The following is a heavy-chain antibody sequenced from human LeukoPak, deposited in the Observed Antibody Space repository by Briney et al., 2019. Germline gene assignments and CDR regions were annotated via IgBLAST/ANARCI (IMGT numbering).Heavy chain of an antibody. J-gene: IGHJ4*02. CDR3: ARGAAASSNSDGSYFDH. D-gene: IGHD2-2*01. V-gene: IGHV4-31*03. CDR2: IYYSGST. Sequence: SETLSLTCTVSGGSISSGGYYWSWIRQHPGKGLEWIGYIYYSGSTYYNPSLKSRVTISVDTSKNQFSLKLSSVTAADTAVYYCARGAAASSNSDGSYFDHWGQGTLVTVSS. CDR1: GGSISSGGYY.